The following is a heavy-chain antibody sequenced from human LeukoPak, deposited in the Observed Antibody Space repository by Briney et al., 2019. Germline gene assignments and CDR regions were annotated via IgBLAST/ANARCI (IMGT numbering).Heavy chain of an antibody. D-gene: IGHD5-24*01. CDR3: ARDRTARDYNSENRFDP. CDR2: INHSGST. Sequence: SESLSLTCAVYGGSFSGYYWSWIRQPPGKGLEWIGEINHSGSTNYNPSLKSRVTISVDPSSNNFFLNLNSVTAADTAVYFYARDRTARDYNSENRFDPWGQGILVTVSS. V-gene: IGHV4-34*01. CDR1: GGSFSGYY. J-gene: IGHJ5*02.